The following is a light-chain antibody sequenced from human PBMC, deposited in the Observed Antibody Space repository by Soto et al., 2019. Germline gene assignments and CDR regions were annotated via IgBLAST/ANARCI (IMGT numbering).Light chain of an antibody. CDR3: SSYTSSSTLVV. Sequence: QSSLTQPASVSGSPGQSITISCTGTSSDVGGHNYVSWYQQHPGEAPKLMIYEVSNRPSGVSNRFSGSKSGNTASLTISGLQAEDEADYYCSSYTSSSTLVVFGGGTKLTVL. V-gene: IGLV2-14*01. J-gene: IGLJ2*01. CDR2: EVS. CDR1: SSDVGGHNY.